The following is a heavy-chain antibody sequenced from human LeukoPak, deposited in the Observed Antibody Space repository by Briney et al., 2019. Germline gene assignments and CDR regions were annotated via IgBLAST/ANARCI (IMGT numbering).Heavy chain of an antibody. J-gene: IGHJ4*02. CDR3: ARDLVAVAGFDY. CDR2: ISSSSSYI. D-gene: IGHD6-19*01. Sequence: PGGSLRLSCAASGFTFSSYSMNWVRQAPGKGLEWVSSISSSSSYIYYADSVKGRFTISRDNAKNPLYLQMNSLRAEDTAVYYCARDLVAVAGFDYWGQGTLVTVSS. V-gene: IGHV3-21*01. CDR1: GFTFSSYS.